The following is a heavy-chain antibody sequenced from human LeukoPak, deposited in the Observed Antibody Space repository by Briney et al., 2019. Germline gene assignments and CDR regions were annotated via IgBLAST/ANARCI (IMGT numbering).Heavy chain of an antibody. J-gene: IGHJ6*02. V-gene: IGHV3-23*01. CDR1: GFTLSSYA. CDR2: ISGSGGST. Sequence: PGGSLRLSCAASGFTLSSYAMSWVRQAPGKGLEWVSAISGSGGSTYYADSVKGRFTISRDNSKNTLYLQMNSLRAEDTAVYYCAKRLPANYYYYYYGMDVWGQGTTVTVSS. CDR3: AKRLPANYYYYYYGMDV.